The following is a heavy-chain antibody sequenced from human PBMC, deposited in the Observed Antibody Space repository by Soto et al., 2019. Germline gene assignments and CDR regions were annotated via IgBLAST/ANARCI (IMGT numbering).Heavy chain of an antibody. CDR1: GYTLTELS. CDR2: FVPEDGET. J-gene: IGHJ6*02. D-gene: IGHD6-13*01. Sequence: ASLKVSCKVSGYTLTELSMHWVRQAPGKGLEWMGGFVPEDGETIYAQKFQGRVTMTEDTSTDTAYMELSSLRSEDTAVYYCATKGRWYVGYYYYGMDVWGQGTTVTVSS. CDR3: ATKGRWYVGYYYYGMDV. V-gene: IGHV1-24*01.